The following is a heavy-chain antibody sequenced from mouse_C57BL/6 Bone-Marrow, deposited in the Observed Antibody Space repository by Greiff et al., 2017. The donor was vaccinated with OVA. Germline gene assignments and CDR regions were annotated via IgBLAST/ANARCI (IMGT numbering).Heavy chain of an antibody. CDR2: IYPGSGST. J-gene: IGHJ4*01. Sequence: QVQLQQPGAELVKPGASVKMSCKASGYTFTSYWITWVKQRPGQGLEWIGDIYPGSGSTNYNEKFKSKATLTVDTSSSTAYMQLSSRTSEDSAVYYCARDITTVVATDYAMDYWGQGTSVTVSS. CDR3: ARDITTVVATDYAMDY. D-gene: IGHD1-1*01. V-gene: IGHV1-55*01. CDR1: GYTFTSYW.